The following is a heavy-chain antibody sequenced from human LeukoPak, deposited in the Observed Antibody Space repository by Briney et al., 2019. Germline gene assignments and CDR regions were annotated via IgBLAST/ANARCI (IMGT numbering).Heavy chain of an antibody. CDR2: INRDGSEQ. D-gene: IGHD4-23*01. CDR3: AANGGPFDF. Sequence: GGSLRLSCAASGFSFSSYWMSWVRQAPGGGLEWVANINRDGSEQYYVDSVKGRFTISRDNAKNSLYLQMNGLRAEDTAVYYCAANGGPFDFWGQGTLVTVSA. V-gene: IGHV3-7*05. J-gene: IGHJ4*02. CDR1: GFSFSSYW.